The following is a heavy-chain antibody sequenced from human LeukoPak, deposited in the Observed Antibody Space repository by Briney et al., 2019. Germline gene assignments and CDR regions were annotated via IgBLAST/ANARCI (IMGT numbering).Heavy chain of an antibody. J-gene: IGHJ5*02. Sequence: GASVKVSCKASGGTFITYTINWVRQAPGQGLEWMGGIIPIFGTANYAQKFQGRITITTDESTSTAYMELSSLRSEDTAVYYCARDNYAGANWFDPWGQGTLVTVSS. CDR2: IIPIFGTA. V-gene: IGHV1-69*05. CDR1: GGTFITYT. D-gene: IGHD1-7*01. CDR3: ARDNYAGANWFDP.